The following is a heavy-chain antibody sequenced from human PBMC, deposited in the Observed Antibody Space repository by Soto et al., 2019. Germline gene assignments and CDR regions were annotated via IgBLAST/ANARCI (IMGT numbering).Heavy chain of an antibody. CDR3: ARREQWLGVYYYYYGMDV. V-gene: IGHV4-34*01. CDR2: INHSGST. Sequence: SLSPTFAVYGGSFSGYYWSGIREHRGKGLEWIGEINHSGSTNYNPSLKSRVTISVDTSKNQFSLKLSSVTAADTAVYYCARREQWLGVYYYYYGMDVWGQGTTVTVSS. J-gene: IGHJ6*02. CDR1: GGSFSGYY. D-gene: IGHD6-19*01.